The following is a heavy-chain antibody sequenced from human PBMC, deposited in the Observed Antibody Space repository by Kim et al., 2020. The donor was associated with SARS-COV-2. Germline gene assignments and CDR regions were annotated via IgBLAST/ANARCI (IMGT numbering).Heavy chain of an antibody. J-gene: IGHJ3*01. D-gene: IGHD2-21*01. CDR3: ARAYCGGDCYPRIDAFRF. CDR2: IYPGNTEV. CDR1: GYTFDNQW. V-gene: IGHV5-51*01. Sequence: GESLKISCRTTGYTFDNQWIGWVRQLPGRGLEWMGMIYPGNTEVRSSPSSRGQASFTVDKSTSTAYLHWTSLRASDTGIYYCARAYCGGDCYPRIDAFRFWGQGTVVTVSS.